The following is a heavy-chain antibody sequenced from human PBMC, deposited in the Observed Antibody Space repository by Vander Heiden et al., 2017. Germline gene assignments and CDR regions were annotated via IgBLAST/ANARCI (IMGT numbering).Heavy chain of an antibody. CDR3: ARDFNGDYFFDY. Sequence: QVQLVQPGAEVQKPGASVKVSCKASGFTFTSYYMHWVRQAPGQGLEWMGIVNPSGGRSSYAQKFQGRVTVTWDTSTSTVYMDLSSLISEDTAVYYCARDFNGDYFFDYWGQGTLVTVSS. CDR2: VNPSGGRS. D-gene: IGHD4-17*01. J-gene: IGHJ4*02. CDR1: GFTFTSYY. V-gene: IGHV1-46*01.